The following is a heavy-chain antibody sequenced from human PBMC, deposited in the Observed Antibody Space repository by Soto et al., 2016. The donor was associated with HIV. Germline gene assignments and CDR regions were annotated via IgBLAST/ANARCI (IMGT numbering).Heavy chain of an antibody. J-gene: IGHJ4*02. CDR2: ISAYNGNT. CDR3: ARVYCSGGSCYLFYFDY. Sequence: QVQLVQSAGEVRRPGASVKVSCKTSGYSFASFGISWVRQAPGQGLEWMGWISAYNGNTHYAQKLQGRVTMTTDTSTSTAYMELRSLRSDDTAVYYCARVYCSGGSCYLFYFDYWAREPWSPSPQ. CDR1: GYSFASFG. D-gene: IGHD2-15*01. V-gene: IGHV1-18*01.